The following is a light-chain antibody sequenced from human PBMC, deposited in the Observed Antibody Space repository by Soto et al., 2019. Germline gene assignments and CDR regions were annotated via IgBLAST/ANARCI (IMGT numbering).Light chain of an antibody. Sequence: SVLTQPPSVSGSPGHSATISCTGTNTDFVSYNRVSWYQQPHSTAPKLVIIQLSNRPSGVPDRFSGSNSSNTAALTISGLQAADVADYYCSLDTSENAYVFGTGTKVT. CDR1: NTDFVSYNR. CDR3: SLDTSENAYV. J-gene: IGLJ1*01. CDR2: QLS. V-gene: IGLV2-18*01.